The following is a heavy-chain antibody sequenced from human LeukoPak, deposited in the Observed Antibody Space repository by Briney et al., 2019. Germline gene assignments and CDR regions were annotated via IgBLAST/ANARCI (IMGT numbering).Heavy chain of an antibody. J-gene: IGHJ6*03. Sequence: SETLSLTCTVSGGSISSGSYYWSWIRQPAGKGLEWIGRIYTSGSTNYNPSLKSRVTISVDTSKNQFSLKLSSVTAADTAVYYCARERRAEVDFWSGYSYYYYYYMDVWGKGTTVTVSS. CDR3: ARERRAEVDFWSGYSYYYYYYMDV. D-gene: IGHD3-3*01. CDR2: IYTSGST. CDR1: GGSISSGSYY. V-gene: IGHV4-61*02.